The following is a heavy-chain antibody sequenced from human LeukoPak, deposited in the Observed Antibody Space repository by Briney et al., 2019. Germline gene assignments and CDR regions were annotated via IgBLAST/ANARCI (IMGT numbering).Heavy chain of an antibody. CDR3: ARELYGDYSNWFDP. J-gene: IGHJ5*02. CDR1: GFTFSSYG. D-gene: IGHD4-17*01. V-gene: IGHV3-33*01. CDR2: IWYDGSNK. Sequence: GRSLRLSCAASGFTFSSYGMHWVRQAPGKGLEWVAVIWYDGSNKYYADSVKGRFTISRDNSKNTLYLQMNGLRAEDTAVYYCARELYGDYSNWFDPWGQGTLVTVSS.